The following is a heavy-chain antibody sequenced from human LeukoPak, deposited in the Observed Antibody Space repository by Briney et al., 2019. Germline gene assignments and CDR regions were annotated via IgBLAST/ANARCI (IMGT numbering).Heavy chain of an antibody. CDR3: ATDRASCGGDCYPVLYY. CDR2: ISGSSNYI. CDR1: GFTLNNYS. V-gene: IGHV3-21*01. J-gene: IGHJ4*02. D-gene: IGHD2-21*02. Sequence: PGGSLRLSCVASGFTLNNYSMNWVRQAPGKGLEWVSSISGSSNYIYQADSVKGRFTISRDNTKNSLFLLMNSLRAGDTAVYYCATDRASCGGDCYPVLYYWGQGILVTVSS.